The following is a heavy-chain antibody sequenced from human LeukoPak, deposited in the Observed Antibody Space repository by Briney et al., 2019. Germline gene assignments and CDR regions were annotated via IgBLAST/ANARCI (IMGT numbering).Heavy chain of an antibody. J-gene: IGHJ5*02. CDR3: ARRLTQYDCFDP. D-gene: IGHD2-2*01. CDR2: TYYRSTWYN. V-gene: IGHV6-1*01. CDR1: GDSVSSNSVT. Sequence: SQTLSLTCAISGDSVSSNSVTWNWIRQSPSRGLEWLGRTYYRSTWYNDYAVSVRGRITVNPDTSKNQFSLHLNSVTPVDTAVYYCARRLTQYDCFDPWGQGILVTVSS.